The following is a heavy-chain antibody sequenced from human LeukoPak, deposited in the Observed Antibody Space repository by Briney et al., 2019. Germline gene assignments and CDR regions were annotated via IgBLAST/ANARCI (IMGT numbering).Heavy chain of an antibody. CDR2: TYYGSKWHY. D-gene: IGHD5-24*01. CDR1: GDSVSTAG. J-gene: IGHJ4*02. V-gene: IGHV6-1*01. CDR3: VRGWLQSGFDY. Sequence: SQTLSLTCAISGDSVSTAGWNWIRQSPSRSLEWLGRTYYGSKWHYDYAVSMKSRLTINPDTSKNQFSLHLNSVAPEDTAVYFCVRGWLQSGFDYWGQGTLVTVSS.